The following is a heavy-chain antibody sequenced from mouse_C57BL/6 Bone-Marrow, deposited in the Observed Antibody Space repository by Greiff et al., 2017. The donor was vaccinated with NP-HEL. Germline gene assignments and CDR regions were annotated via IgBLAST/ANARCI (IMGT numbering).Heavy chain of an antibody. J-gene: IGHJ4*01. CDR2: IYTGGGST. V-gene: IGHV1-63*01. CDR3: ARERLRRPYYYAMDY. Sequence: VQLQESGAELVRPGTSVKMSCKASGYTFTHYWIGWAKQRPGHGLEWIGDIYTGGGSTTYNEKIKGQATLTAGKSSRTPYMQFSSLTYEDSAIYYCARERLRRPYYYAMDYWGQGTSVTVSS. CDR1: GYTFTHYW. D-gene: IGHD2-4*01.